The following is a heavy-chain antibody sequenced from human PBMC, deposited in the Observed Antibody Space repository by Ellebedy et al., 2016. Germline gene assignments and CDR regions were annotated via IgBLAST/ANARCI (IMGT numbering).Heavy chain of an antibody. CDR3: ARDLSRYCSSTSCYLYYYGMDV. J-gene: IGHJ6*02. V-gene: IGHV3-21*01. CDR2: ISSSSSYI. D-gene: IGHD2-2*01. Sequence: GGSLRLSCAASGFTFSSYSMNWVRQAPGKGLEWVSSISSSSSYIYYADSVKGRFTISRDNAKNSLYLQMNSLRAEDTAVYYCARDLSRYCSSTSCYLYYYGMDVWGQGTTVTVSS. CDR1: GFTFSSYS.